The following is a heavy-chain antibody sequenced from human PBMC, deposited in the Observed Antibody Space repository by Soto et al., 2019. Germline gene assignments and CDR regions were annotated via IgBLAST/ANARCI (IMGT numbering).Heavy chain of an antibody. D-gene: IGHD5-18*01. CDR1: GYSFTSYW. V-gene: IGHV5-51*01. CDR3: ATGRHSYVSFDY. CDR2: IYRGDSDI. J-gene: IGHJ4*02. Sequence: GESLKISCKGSGYSFTSYWIAWVRQMPGKGLEWMGIIYRGDSDIRYSPSFQGQVTMSTDKSISTAYLQWDSLKASDTAMYDCATGRHSYVSFDYWGQGTLVTVSS.